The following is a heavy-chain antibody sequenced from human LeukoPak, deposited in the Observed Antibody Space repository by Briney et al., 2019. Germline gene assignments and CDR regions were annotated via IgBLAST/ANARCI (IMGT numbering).Heavy chain of an antibody. Sequence: GGSPRLSCGASGFTFRSYGMHWVRQAPGKGLEWVAFIRYDGSNKYYADSVKGRFTISRDNSKNTLYLQMNSLRAEDTAVYYCANRWSSGWYFDYRGQGTLVTVSS. V-gene: IGHV3-30*02. D-gene: IGHD6-19*01. J-gene: IGHJ4*02. CDR3: ANRWSSGWYFDY. CDR1: GFTFRSYG. CDR2: IRYDGSNK.